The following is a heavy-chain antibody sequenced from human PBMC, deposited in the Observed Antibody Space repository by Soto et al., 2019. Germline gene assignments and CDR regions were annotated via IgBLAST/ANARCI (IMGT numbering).Heavy chain of an antibody. V-gene: IGHV4-34*01. CDR2: INHSGST. J-gene: IGHJ5*02. Sequence: SETLSLTCGVYGGSFSGYYWTWIRQPPGKGLEWIGEINHSGSTNYNPSLKSRVTISVDTSKNQFSLKLSPVTAADTAVYYCATVPSIAARPSWFDPWGQGTLVTVSS. CDR3: ATVPSIAARPSWFDP. CDR1: GGSFSGYY. D-gene: IGHD6-6*01.